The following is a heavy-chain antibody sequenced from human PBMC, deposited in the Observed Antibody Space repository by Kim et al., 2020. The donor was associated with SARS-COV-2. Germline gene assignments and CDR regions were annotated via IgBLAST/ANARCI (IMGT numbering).Heavy chain of an antibody. V-gene: IGHV3-74*01. CDR2: INSDGSST. Sequence: GGSLRLSCAASGFTFSSYWMHWVRQAPGKGLVWVSRINSDGSSTSYADSVKGRFTISRDNAKNTLYLQMNSLRAEDTAVYYCAREGDSYYYDSSGDFDYWGQGTLVTVSS. CDR3: AREGDSYYYDSSGDFDY. J-gene: IGHJ4*02. CDR1: GFTFSSYW. D-gene: IGHD3-22*01.